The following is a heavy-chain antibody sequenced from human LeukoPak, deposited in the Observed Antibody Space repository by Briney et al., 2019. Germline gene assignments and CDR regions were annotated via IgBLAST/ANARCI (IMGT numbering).Heavy chain of an antibody. Sequence: PSETLSLTCAVYGGSFSGYYWSWIRQPPGKGLEWIGEINHSGSTNYNPSLKSRVTISVDTSKNQFSLKLSSVTAEDTAVYYCARVSYGDGFDYWGQGTLVTVSS. D-gene: IGHD4-17*01. V-gene: IGHV4-34*01. CDR3: ARVSYGDGFDY. J-gene: IGHJ4*02. CDR2: INHSGST. CDR1: GGSFSGYY.